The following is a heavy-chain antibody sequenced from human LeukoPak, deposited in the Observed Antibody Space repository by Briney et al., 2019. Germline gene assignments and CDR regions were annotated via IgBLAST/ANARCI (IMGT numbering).Heavy chain of an antibody. Sequence: PGGSLRLSCAASGFTFSSYSMNWVRQAPGKGLEWVSSISSSSSYIYYADSVKGRFTISRDNAKNSLYLQMNSLRAEDTAVYYCARYRSSTSRYRDVYGMDVWGQGTTVTVSS. D-gene: IGHD2-2*02. CDR3: ARYRSSTSRYRDVYGMDV. V-gene: IGHV3-21*01. J-gene: IGHJ6*02. CDR2: ISSSSSYI. CDR1: GFTFSSYS.